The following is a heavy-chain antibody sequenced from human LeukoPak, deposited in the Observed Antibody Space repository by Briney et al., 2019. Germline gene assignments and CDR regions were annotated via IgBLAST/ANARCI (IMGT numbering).Heavy chain of an antibody. CDR2: MNPNSGNT. CDR3: ARGSRRDGYNTLFDY. D-gene: IGHD5-24*01. J-gene: IGHJ4*02. CDR1: GYTFTSYD. Sequence: ASVKVSCKASGYTFTSYDINWVRQATGPGLEWMGWMNPNSGNTGYAQKFQGRVTITRNTSISTAYMELTSLRSEDTAVYYCARGSRRDGYNTLFDYWGQGTLVTVSS. V-gene: IGHV1-8*03.